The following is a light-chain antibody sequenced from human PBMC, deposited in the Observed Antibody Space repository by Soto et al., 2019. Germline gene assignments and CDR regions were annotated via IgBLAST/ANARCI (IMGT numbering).Light chain of an antibody. J-gene: IGLJ1*01. CDR3: CPYTTSNTRQIV. CDR1: SSDVGGYNY. Sequence: LTQPASVSGSPGQSITISCTGTSSDVGGYNYVSWYQQQPGKAPKFMIYDVSNRPSGVSNRFSGSKSGNTASLTISGLQAEDEADDYCCPYTTSNTRQIVFGTGTKVTVL. V-gene: IGLV2-14*01. CDR2: DVS.